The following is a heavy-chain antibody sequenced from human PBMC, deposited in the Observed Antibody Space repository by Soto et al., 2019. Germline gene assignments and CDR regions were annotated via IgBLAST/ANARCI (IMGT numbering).Heavy chain of an antibody. Sequence: ASVKVSCKASGYTFTSYGISWVRQAPGQGLEWMGWISAYNGNTNYAQKLQGRVTMTTDTSTSTAYMELRSLRSDDTAVYYCARGNGDYGDYGWFDPWGQGTLVTVSS. J-gene: IGHJ5*02. V-gene: IGHV1-18*01. D-gene: IGHD4-17*01. CDR1: GYTFTSYG. CDR3: ARGNGDYGDYGWFDP. CDR2: ISAYNGNT.